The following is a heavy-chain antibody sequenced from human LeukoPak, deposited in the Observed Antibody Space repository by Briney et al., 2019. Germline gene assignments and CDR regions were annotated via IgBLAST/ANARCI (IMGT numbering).Heavy chain of an antibody. CDR2: IIPILGTA. D-gene: IGHD6-19*01. Sequence: ASVKVSCKASGGTFSSYAISWVRQAPGQGLEWMGGIIPILGTANYAQKFQGRVTITADKSTSTAYMELSSLRSEDTAVYYCASRYSSGWYGGYYFDYWGQGTLVTVSS. J-gene: IGHJ4*02. CDR3: ASRYSSGWYGGYYFDY. CDR1: GGTFSSYA. V-gene: IGHV1-69*10.